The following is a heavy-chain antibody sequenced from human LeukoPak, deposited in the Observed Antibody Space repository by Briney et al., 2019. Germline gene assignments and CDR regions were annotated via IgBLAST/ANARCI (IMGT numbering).Heavy chain of an antibody. CDR3: AREDSSSWSPPFDY. D-gene: IGHD6-13*01. V-gene: IGHV1-69*04. J-gene: IGHJ4*02. Sequence: SVKVSCKASGGTFSSYAISWVRQAPGQGLEWMGRIIPILGIANYAQKFQGRVTITADKSTSTAYMELSSLRSDDTAVYYCAREDSSSWSPPFDYWGQGTLVTVSS. CDR2: IIPILGIA. CDR1: GGTFSSYA.